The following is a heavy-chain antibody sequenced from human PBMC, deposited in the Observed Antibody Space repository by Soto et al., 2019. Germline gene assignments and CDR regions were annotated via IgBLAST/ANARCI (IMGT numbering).Heavy chain of an antibody. Sequence: QVQLEQSGAEVKKPGPSLKVSCKATGGTFNKYAISWVRQAPGQGLELMAGIIPVYGTPNYAQRFQDRVTILADESTTTAYMEVNSLTSEDTAIYYCSIVTAYGMDVWGPGTTVIVSS. CDR3: SIVTAYGMDV. CDR1: GGTFNKYA. J-gene: IGHJ6*02. V-gene: IGHV1-69*01. CDR2: IIPVYGTP. D-gene: IGHD2-15*01.